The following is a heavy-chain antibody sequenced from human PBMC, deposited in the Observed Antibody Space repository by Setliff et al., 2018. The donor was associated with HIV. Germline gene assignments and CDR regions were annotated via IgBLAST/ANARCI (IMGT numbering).Heavy chain of an antibody. D-gene: IGHD2-15*01. CDR1: GASINSGSHN. CDR3: ARRIQLRDSSGRSCWTFDI. Sequence: SETLSLTCTVSGASINSGSHNWGWIRQPPGKGLEWIATLHYTGTTYYNPSLKSRVTISTDTSKNQFSLKLSSVTTADTAVYYCARRIQLRDSSGRSCWTFDIWGQGTMVTVSS. V-gene: IGHV4-39*01. CDR2: LHYTGTT. J-gene: IGHJ3*02.